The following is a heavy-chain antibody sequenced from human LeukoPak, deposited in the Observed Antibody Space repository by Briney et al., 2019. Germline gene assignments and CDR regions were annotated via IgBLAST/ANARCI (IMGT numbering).Heavy chain of an antibody. V-gene: IGHV3-23*01. CDR2: ISGGGRST. CDR1: GFTFSTCA. CDR3: ARERYFDY. J-gene: IGHJ4*02. Sequence: GGSLRLSCAASGFTFSTCAMSWVRQAPGKGLEWVSTISGGGRSTDYTDSVKGHFTISRDNSKNTLYLQMNSLRAEDTAVYYCARERYFDYWGQGTLVTVSS.